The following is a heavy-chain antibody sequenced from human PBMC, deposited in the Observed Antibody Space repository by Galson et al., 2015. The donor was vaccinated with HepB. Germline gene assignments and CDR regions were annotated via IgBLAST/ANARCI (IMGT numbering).Heavy chain of an antibody. Sequence: SVKVSCKASGGTFSSYAISWVRQAPGQGLEWMGGIIPILGIANYAQKFQGRVTITADKSTSTAYMELSSLRSEDTAVYYCARDRQSEGYDFWSGYQPAYFDYWGQGTLVTVSS. V-gene: IGHV1-69*10. CDR2: IIPILGIA. CDR3: ARDRQSEGYDFWSGYQPAYFDY. D-gene: IGHD3-3*01. J-gene: IGHJ4*02. CDR1: GGTFSSYA.